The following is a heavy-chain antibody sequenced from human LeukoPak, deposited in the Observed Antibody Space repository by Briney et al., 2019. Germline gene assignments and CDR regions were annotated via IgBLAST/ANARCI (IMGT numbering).Heavy chain of an antibody. Sequence: GGSLRLSCAASGFTFDDYAMHWVRQAPGKGLEWVSLISGDGGSTYYADSVKGRFTISRDNSKNSLYLQMNSLRTEDTALYYCAKDIERYCSGTSCYRAGGYYYYGMDVWGQGTTVTVSS. J-gene: IGHJ6*02. D-gene: IGHD2-2*01. CDR3: AKDIERYCSGTSCYRAGGYYYYGMDV. CDR2: ISGDGGST. CDR1: GFTFDDYA. V-gene: IGHV3-43*02.